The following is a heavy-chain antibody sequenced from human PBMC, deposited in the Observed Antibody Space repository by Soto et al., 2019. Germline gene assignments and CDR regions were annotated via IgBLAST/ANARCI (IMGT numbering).Heavy chain of an antibody. J-gene: IGHJ4*02. D-gene: IGHD2-21*01. CDR1: GGSISSSSYY. CDR3: ARLRLKGGDIDY. CDR2: IYYSGST. Sequence: SETLSLTCTVSGGSISSSSYYWGWIRQPPGKGLEWIGSIYYSGSTYYNPSLKSRVTISVDTSKNQFSLKLSSVTAADTAVYYCARLRLKGGDIDYWGQGTLVTVSS. V-gene: IGHV4-39*01.